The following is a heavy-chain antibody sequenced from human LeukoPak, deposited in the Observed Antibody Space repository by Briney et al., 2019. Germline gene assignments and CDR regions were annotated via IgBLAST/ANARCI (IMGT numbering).Heavy chain of an antibody. CDR1: GFTFDDYA. J-gene: IGHJ4*02. Sequence: PGGSLRLSCAASGFTFDDYAMHWVRQAPGKGLEWVSGISWNSGSIGYADSVKGRFTISRDNAKNSLYLQMNSLRAEDTALYYCAKDDCSGGSCHFDYWGQGTLVTVSS. D-gene: IGHD2-15*01. CDR3: AKDDCSGGSCHFDY. V-gene: IGHV3-9*01. CDR2: ISWNSGSI.